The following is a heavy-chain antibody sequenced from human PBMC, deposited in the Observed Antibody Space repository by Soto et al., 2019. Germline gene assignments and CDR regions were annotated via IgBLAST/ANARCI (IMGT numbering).Heavy chain of an antibody. CDR3: ARDGSGSYYASWFDP. CDR2: ISAYNGNT. Sequence: ASVKVSCKASGYTFTSYGISWVRQAPGQGLEWMGWISAYNGNTNYAQKLQGRVTMTTETSTSTAYMELRSLRSDDTAVYYCARDGSGSYYASWFDPWGQGTLVTVS. D-gene: IGHD3-10*01. V-gene: IGHV1-18*01. CDR1: GYTFTSYG. J-gene: IGHJ5*02.